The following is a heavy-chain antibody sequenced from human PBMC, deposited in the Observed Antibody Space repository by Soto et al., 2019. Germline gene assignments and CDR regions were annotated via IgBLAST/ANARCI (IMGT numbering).Heavy chain of an antibody. CDR3: ARISSVDPYGYVNGGLDV. V-gene: IGHV4-59*01. Sequence: SETLSLTCSVSGGSIRSYYWSWIRQSPEKGLEWIGYFYHSGNSNYNPSLKSRVTISVDTSKNQLSLSLRSVTAADTAVYFCARISSVDPYGYVNGGLDVWGQGTTGT. D-gene: IGHD5-18*01. CDR2: FYHSGNS. J-gene: IGHJ6*02. CDR1: GGSIRSYY.